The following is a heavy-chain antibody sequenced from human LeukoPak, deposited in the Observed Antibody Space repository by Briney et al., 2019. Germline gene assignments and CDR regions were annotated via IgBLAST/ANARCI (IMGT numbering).Heavy chain of an antibody. CDR1: GYSFTSYW. CDR3: ATGYETNYYYYYMDV. CDR2: IYPGDSDT. D-gene: IGHD3-3*01. J-gene: IGHJ6*03. V-gene: IGHV5-51*01. Sequence: GESLKISCKGSGYSFTSYWIGWVRQMPGKGLEWKGIIYPGDSDTRYSPSFQGQVTISADKSLSTAYPQWSSLKASDTAMYYCATGYETNYYYYYMDVWGKGTTVTVSS.